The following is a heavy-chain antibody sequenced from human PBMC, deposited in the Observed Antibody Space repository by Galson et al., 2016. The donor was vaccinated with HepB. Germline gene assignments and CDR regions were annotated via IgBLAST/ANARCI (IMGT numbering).Heavy chain of an antibody. D-gene: IGHD3-22*01. CDR2: ISGDSDT. CDR3: ATGYYDSRGAGPGYCYAMDG. J-gene: IGHJ6*02. CDR1: GFPVGTNF. V-gene: IGHV3-53*01. Sequence: SLRLSCAVSGFPVGTNFMTWVRQAPGKGLDCVSLISGDSDTYYADSVKGRFTISRDNSQNTLFLQMNSLRAEDTAVYYCATGYYDSRGAGPGYCYAMDGWGQGTAVTVSS.